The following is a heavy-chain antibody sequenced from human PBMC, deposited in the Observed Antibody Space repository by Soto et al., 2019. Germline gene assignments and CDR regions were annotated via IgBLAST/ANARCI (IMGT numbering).Heavy chain of an antibody. CDR1: GYTFTGYY. CDR3: ARGRRLLWFGELLNVRYNWFDP. D-gene: IGHD3-10*01. Sequence: ASVKVSCKASGYTFTGYYMHWVRQAPGQGLEWMGWINPNSGGTNYAQKFQGWVTMTRDTSISTAYMELSRLRSDDTAVYYCARGRRLLWFGELLNVRYNWFDPWGQGTLVTVSS. CDR2: INPNSGGT. J-gene: IGHJ5*02. V-gene: IGHV1-2*04.